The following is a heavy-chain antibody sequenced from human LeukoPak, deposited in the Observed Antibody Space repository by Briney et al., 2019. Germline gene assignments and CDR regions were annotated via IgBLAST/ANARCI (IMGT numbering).Heavy chain of an antibody. V-gene: IGHV4-31*03. D-gene: IGHD2-2*03. J-gene: IGHJ4*02. CDR2: IHPSGML. CDR3: SRVLDSLNLGY. CDR1: GASFNSDDQY. Sequence: SETLSLTCTVSGASFNSDDQYWNWIRQSPGKGLEWIGSIHPSGMLYNNPSLESRVTMSRYTSKNQFSLNLNSVTAADPAVYFCSRVLDSLNLGYWGQGTLVTVSS.